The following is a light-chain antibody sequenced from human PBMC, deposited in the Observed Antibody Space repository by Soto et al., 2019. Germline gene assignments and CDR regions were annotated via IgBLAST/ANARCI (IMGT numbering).Light chain of an antibody. Sequence: DIQLTQSPSSLSASVGDRVTVTCRASQDITDNLAWYQQKPGKAPKLLIYDASTLQSGVPSRFSGSGSGTDFTLTIISLQPEDFSTYYCQQYYSAPYTFGQGTKLEIK. V-gene: IGKV1-27*01. CDR3: QQYYSAPYT. CDR1: QDITDN. J-gene: IGKJ2*01. CDR2: DAS.